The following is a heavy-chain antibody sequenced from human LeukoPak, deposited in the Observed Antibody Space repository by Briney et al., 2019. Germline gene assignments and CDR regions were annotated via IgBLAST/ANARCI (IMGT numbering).Heavy chain of an antibody. J-gene: IGHJ4*02. CDR2: IYYSGST. CDR1: GGSISSSSYY. CDR3: ARLNYYGSGNAGY. V-gene: IGHV4-39*07. Sequence: PSETLSLTCTVSGGSISSSSYYWGWIRQPPGKGLEWIGSIYYSGSTYYNPSLKSRVTISVDTSKNQFSLKLSSVTAADTAVYYCARLNYYGSGNAGYWGQGTLVTVSS. D-gene: IGHD3-10*01.